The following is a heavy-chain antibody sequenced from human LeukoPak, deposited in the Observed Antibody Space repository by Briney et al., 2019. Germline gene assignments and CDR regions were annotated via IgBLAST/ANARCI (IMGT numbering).Heavy chain of an antibody. V-gene: IGHV4-61*02. Sequence: SGTLSLTCTVSGGSISSGSYYWSWIRQPAGKGLEWIGRIYTSGSTNYNPSLKSRVTISVDTFKNQFSLKLSSATAADTAVYYCARDMPFEDYMDVWGKGTTVTVSS. CDR3: ARDMPFEDYMDV. CDR2: IYTSGST. J-gene: IGHJ6*03. CDR1: GGSISSGSYY. D-gene: IGHD2-2*01.